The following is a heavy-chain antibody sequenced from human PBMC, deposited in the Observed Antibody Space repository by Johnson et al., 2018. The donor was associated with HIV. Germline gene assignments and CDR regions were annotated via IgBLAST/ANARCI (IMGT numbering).Heavy chain of an antibody. V-gene: IGHV3-74*01. CDR2: INGDGSRT. D-gene: IGHD6-19*01. CDR1: GFTFSDHW. J-gene: IGHJ3*02. Sequence: VQLVESGGGLVQPGGSLRLSCGASGFTFSDHWMQWVRQAPGKGLVWVSRINGDGSRTSYADSVKGRFTIARDNAKNTLFLEMNSLRAEDTAVYYCAKDEQWLNDAFDIWGQGTMVTVSS. CDR3: AKDEQWLNDAFDI.